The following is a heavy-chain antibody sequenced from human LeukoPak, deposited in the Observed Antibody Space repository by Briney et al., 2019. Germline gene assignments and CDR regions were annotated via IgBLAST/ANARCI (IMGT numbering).Heavy chain of an antibody. CDR2: IYPGDSDT. J-gene: IGHJ4*02. Sequence: GESLKISCKGSGYSFTSYWLGWVRQMPGKGLEWMGIIYPGDSDTRYSPSFQGQVTISADKSISTAYLQWRSLKASDTAMYYCARRNYYDTSGFDYWGQGTLVTVSS. CDR3: ARRNYYDTSGFDY. V-gene: IGHV5-51*01. CDR1: GYSFTSYW. D-gene: IGHD3-22*01.